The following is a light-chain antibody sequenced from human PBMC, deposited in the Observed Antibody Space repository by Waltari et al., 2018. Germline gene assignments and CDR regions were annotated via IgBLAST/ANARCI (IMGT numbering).Light chain of an antibody. CDR3: SSYTDSRTGV. V-gene: IGLV2-14*03. J-gene: IGLJ3*02. CDR1: SSDIGGYNY. CDR2: DVD. Sequence: QSALTQPASVSGSPGQSITIDCAGTSSDIGGYNYVAWYQQHPGRVPKLLIYDVDNRPSGSSDRFSGSKSGNTASLTISGLQAEDEADYFCSSYTDSRTGVFGGGTKLTVL.